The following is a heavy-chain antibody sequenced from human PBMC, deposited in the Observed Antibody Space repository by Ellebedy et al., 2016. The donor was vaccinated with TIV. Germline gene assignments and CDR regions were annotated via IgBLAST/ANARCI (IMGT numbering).Heavy chain of an antibody. CDR2: ISGKSTNV. CDR1: GFLFSNYA. Sequence: GESLKISCAASGFLFSNYAMNWVRQAPGKGPEWVSSISGKSTNVYYADSLKGRFTISRDNANNLLYLQMNSLTDEDTAVYFCARGYLENSFAHWGQGTLVTVSS. J-gene: IGHJ4*02. D-gene: IGHD1-26*01. CDR3: ARGYLENSFAH. V-gene: IGHV3-21*01.